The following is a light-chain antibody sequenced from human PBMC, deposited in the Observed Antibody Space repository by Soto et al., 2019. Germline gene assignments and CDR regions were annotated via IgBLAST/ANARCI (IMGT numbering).Light chain of an antibody. CDR1: QSVRSN. Sequence: EMVMTQSPATLSVSPGERATLSCRASQSVRSNLAWYQQKPGQAPRLLIYGASTRATGIPARFSGSGSGTEFTLTISSLQSEDFAVYYCQQYNDWWTFGQGTRLEI. V-gene: IGKV3-15*01. CDR3: QQYNDWWT. CDR2: GAS. J-gene: IGKJ5*01.